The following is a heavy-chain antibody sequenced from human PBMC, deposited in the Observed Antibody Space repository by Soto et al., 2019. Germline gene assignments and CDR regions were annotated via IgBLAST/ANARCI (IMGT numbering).Heavy chain of an antibody. CDR1: GGTFSSYA. CDR2: IIPIFGTA. V-gene: IGHV1-69*06. CDR3: AGGIVVVVAADYGMDV. Sequence: QVQLVQSGAEVKKPGSSVKVSCKASGGTFSSYAISWVRQAPGQGLEWLGGIIPIFGTANYAQTFQGRVTITADKSTSTAYMELSSLRSEDTAVYYCAGGIVVVVAADYGMDVWGQGITVTVSS. J-gene: IGHJ6*02. D-gene: IGHD2-15*01.